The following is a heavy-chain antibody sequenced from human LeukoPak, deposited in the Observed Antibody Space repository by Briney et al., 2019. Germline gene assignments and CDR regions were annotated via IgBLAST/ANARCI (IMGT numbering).Heavy chain of an antibody. CDR3: ARDQKWGSSWQKYWYFDL. CDR2: IIPIFGTA. CDR1: GGTFSSYA. Sequence: ASVKVSCKASGGTFSSYAISWVRQAPGQGLEWMGGIIPIFGTANYAQKFQGRVTITTDESTRTAYMGLSSLGSEDTAVYYCARDQKWGSSWQKYWYFDLWGRGTLVTVSS. D-gene: IGHD6-13*01. J-gene: IGHJ2*01. V-gene: IGHV1-69*05.